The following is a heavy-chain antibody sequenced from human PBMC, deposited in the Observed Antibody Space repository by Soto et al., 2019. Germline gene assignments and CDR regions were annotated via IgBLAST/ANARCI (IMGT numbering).Heavy chain of an antibody. CDR3: ARPNNTYYDFWSFDY. CDR2: ISYDGYNK. CDR1: GFTLSGYA. D-gene: IGHD3-3*01. Sequence: GGSLRLSCAASGFTLSGYAMHWVRQAPGKGLEWVAVISYDGYNKYYADSVKGRFTVSRDNSKNTLYLQMNSLRAEDTAVYYCARPNNTYYDFWSFDYWGKGTLVTVSS. V-gene: IGHV3-30-3*01. J-gene: IGHJ4*02.